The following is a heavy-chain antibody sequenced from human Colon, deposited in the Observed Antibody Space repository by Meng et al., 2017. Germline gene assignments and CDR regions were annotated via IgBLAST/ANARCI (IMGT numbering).Heavy chain of an antibody. J-gene: IGHJ5*02. CDR2: IYYSGST. V-gene: IGHV4-30-4*01. Sequence: VPRQGSGPGLVQPSKTLSLPCTVSGGSTSSGDYYWSWIRQPPGKGLEWIGYIYYSGSTYSNASLKSRVTISIDRSKNQFSLKLSSVTAADTAVYYCARDRKHYGERGWFDPWGQGTLVTVSS. D-gene: IGHD4-17*01. CDR3: ARDRKHYGERGWFDP. CDR1: GGSTSSGDYY.